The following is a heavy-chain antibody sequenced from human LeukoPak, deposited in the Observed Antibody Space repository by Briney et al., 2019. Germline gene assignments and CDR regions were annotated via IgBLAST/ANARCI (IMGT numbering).Heavy chain of an antibody. Sequence: ASVKVPCKASGYTFTDYYMHWVRQAPGQGLEWMGWINPKSGGTNYAQNFQGRVTMTRDTSISTAYMELSGLRSDDRAVYYCVRDAIAAAGTGGWGQGTLVTASS. J-gene: IGHJ4*02. V-gene: IGHV1-2*02. CDR3: VRDAIAAAGTGG. D-gene: IGHD6-13*01. CDR2: INPKSGGT. CDR1: GYTFTDYY.